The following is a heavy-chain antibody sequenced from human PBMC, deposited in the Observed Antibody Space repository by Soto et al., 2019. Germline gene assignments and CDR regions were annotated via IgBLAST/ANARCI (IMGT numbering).Heavy chain of an antibody. Sequence: QVHLVQSGGEVKKPGSSMKVSCKASGGSFIGHIFTWVRQAPGQGPEWMGGITPIFGAANYAQKFQGRVTITANESTTTVYMELSSLRSEDTAVYYCARLRDPRSRPSVTMVRGVINGYLDYWGQGTLVTVSS. CDR3: ARLRDPRSRPSVTMVRGVINGYLDY. J-gene: IGHJ4*02. CDR1: GGSFIGHI. D-gene: IGHD3-10*01. CDR2: ITPIFGAA. V-gene: IGHV1-69*01.